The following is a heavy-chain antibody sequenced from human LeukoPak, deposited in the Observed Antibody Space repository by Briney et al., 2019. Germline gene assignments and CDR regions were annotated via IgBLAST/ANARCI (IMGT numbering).Heavy chain of an antibody. J-gene: IGHJ5*02. CDR2: INPNSGST. D-gene: IGHD3-3*01. CDR3: ARIIASFWSGYYP. V-gene: IGHV1-2*02. Sequence: ASVTVSCKASGYTFTSYYMHWVRQAPGQGLEWMGWINPNSGSTNYAQKFQGRVTMTRGTSISTAYMELSRLRSDDTAVYYCARIIASFWSGYYPWGQGTLVTVSS. CDR1: GYTFTSYY.